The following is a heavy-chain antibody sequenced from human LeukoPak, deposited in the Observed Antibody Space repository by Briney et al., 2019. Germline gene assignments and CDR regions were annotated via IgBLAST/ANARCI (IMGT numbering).Heavy chain of an antibody. J-gene: IGHJ3*02. Sequence: SETLSLTCAVSGGSISSSNWWSWVRQPPGKGLEWIGEIYQSGSTNYNPSLKSRVTLSADTSKNQFSLKLRSVTVADTAVYYCAKGTDYYDSSGYSHGPFDIWGQGTMVTVSS. D-gene: IGHD3-22*01. V-gene: IGHV4-4*02. CDR2: IYQSGST. CDR1: GGSISSSNW. CDR3: AKGTDYYDSSGYSHGPFDI.